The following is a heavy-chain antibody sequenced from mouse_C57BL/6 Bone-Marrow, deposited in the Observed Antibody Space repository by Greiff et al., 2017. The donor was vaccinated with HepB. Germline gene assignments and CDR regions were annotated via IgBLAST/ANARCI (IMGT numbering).Heavy chain of an antibody. CDR2: INPSTGGT. CDR3: ARGVIYYDYFYAMDY. CDR1: GYSFTGYY. D-gene: IGHD2-4*01. Sequence: VQLQQSGPELVKPGASVKISCKASGYSFTGYYMNWVKQSPEKSLEWIGEINPSTGGTTYNQKFKAKATLTVDKSSSTAYMQLKSLTSEDSAVYYCARGVIYYDYFYAMDYWGQGTSVTVSS. J-gene: IGHJ4*01. V-gene: IGHV1-42*01.